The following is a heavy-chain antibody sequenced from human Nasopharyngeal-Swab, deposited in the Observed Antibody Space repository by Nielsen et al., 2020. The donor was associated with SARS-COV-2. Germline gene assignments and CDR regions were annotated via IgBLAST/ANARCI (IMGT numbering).Heavy chain of an antibody. Sequence: RQPPGKGLEWIGSIYYSGSTYYNPSLKSRVTISVDTSKNQFSLKLSSVTAADTAVYYCARSGSSWYGGAFDIWGQGTMVTVSS. CDR3: ARSGSSWYGGAFDI. D-gene: IGHD6-13*01. V-gene: IGHV4-39*07. CDR2: IYYSGST. J-gene: IGHJ3*02.